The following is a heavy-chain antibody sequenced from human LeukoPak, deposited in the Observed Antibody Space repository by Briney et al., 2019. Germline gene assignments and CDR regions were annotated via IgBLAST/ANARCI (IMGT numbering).Heavy chain of an antibody. Sequence: GGSLRLSCAASGFPFDDYGMTWVRQAPGKGLEWVSGINWNGGSTGYADSVKGRFTISRDNAKNSLYLQMSSLRAEDAALYYCAKAPLGSCTGAICYSFDYWGQGALVTVSS. D-gene: IGHD2-8*02. CDR3: AKAPLGSCTGAICYSFDY. CDR1: GFPFDDYG. V-gene: IGHV3-20*04. J-gene: IGHJ4*02. CDR2: INWNGGST.